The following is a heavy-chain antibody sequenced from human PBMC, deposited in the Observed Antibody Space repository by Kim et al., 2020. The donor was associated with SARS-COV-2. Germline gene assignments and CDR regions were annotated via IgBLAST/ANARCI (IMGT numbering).Heavy chain of an antibody. CDR2: T. CDR3: ARVSPLAYFDY. V-gene: IGHV4-59*01. D-gene: IGHD1-1*01. J-gene: IGHJ4*02. Sequence: TNYNPSLKSRVTISVDTSKNQFSLKLSSVTAADTAVYYCARVSPLAYFDYWGQGTLVTVSS.